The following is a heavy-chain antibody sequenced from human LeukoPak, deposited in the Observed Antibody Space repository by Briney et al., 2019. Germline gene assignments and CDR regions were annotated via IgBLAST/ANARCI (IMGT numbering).Heavy chain of an antibody. CDR2: ISSDGSNK. CDR3: AKETLAVAGTNYFDS. D-gene: IGHD6-19*01. CDR1: GFTFSNYG. J-gene: IGHJ4*02. V-gene: IGHV3-30*18. Sequence: PGGSLRLSCAASGFTFSNYGMHWVRQAPGKGLEWVAVISSDGSNKYYADSVKGRFTTSRDNSKNTLFLQMNSLRAEDTAVYYCAKETLAVAGTNYFDSWGQGTLVTVSS.